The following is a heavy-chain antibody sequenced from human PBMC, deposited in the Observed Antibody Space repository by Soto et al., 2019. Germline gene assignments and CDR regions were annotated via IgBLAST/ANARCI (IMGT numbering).Heavy chain of an antibody. Sequence: EVQLVESGGGLVKPGGSPRLSCAASGFTFSDAWMSWVRQAPGKGLEWVGLIKKKTDGGTTDYAAPVKGRFTISRDDSKNTLYLQMSSLKTEDTAVYYCRTQWLDWGQGTLVTVSS. D-gene: IGHD6-19*01. CDR3: RTQWLD. V-gene: IGHV3-15*01. CDR2: IKKKTDGGTT. CDR1: GFTFSDAW. J-gene: IGHJ4*02.